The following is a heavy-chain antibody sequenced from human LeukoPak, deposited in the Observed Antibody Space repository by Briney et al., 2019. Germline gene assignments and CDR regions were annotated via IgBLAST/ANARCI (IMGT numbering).Heavy chain of an antibody. J-gene: IGHJ4*02. D-gene: IGHD5-12*01. CDR3: ARALYSGYDRVSEY. CDR1: GFTFSSNE. CDR2: ISSSGTTI. Sequence: GGSLRLSCAASGFTFSSNEMNWVRQARGKGLEWVSYISSSGTTIYYADSVKGRFTISRDNAKNSLYLQMNSLRAEDTAFYYCARALYSGYDRVSEYWGQGTLVTVSS. V-gene: IGHV3-48*03.